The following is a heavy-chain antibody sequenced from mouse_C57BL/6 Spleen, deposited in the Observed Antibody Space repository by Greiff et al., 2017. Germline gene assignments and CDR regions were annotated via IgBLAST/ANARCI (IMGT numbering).Heavy chain of an antibody. V-gene: IGHV1-47*01. CDR1: GYTFTTYP. J-gene: IGHJ3*01. Sequence: VKLQESGAELVKPGASVKMSCKASGYTFTTYPIEWMKQNHGKSLEWIGNFHPYNDDTKYNEKFKGKATLTVEKSSSTVYLELSRLTSDDSAVYYCARRGSYYDSFAYWGQGTLVTVSA. CDR2: FHPYNDDT. CDR3: ARRGSYYDSFAY. D-gene: IGHD2-4*01.